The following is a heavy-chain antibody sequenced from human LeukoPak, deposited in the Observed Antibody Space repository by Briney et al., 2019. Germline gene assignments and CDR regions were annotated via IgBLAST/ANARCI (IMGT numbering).Heavy chain of an antibody. J-gene: IGHJ6*03. CDR3: ASCSSTSCYNMDV. Sequence: SQTLSLTCTGSGGSISSGSYYWSWIRQPAGKGLEWIGRIYTSGSTNYNPSLKSRVTISVDTSKNQFSLKLSSVTAADTAVYYCASCSSTSCYNMDVWGKGTTVTVSS. V-gene: IGHV4-61*02. CDR1: GGSISSGSYY. CDR2: IYTSGST. D-gene: IGHD2-2*02.